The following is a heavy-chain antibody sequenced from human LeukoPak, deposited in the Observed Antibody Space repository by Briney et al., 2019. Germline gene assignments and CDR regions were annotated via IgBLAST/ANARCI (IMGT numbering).Heavy chain of an antibody. V-gene: IGHV2-70*11. Sequence: SGPTLVNPTQTLTLTCSLSGVSLSTSGVGVGWIRQPPGKALEWLARIDWDDDKYYNTSLKTRLTISKDTSKNQVVLTMTNMDPVDTATYYCARMQRTAPGRGYYYYTMDVWGQGTTVTVSS. D-gene: IGHD6-13*01. J-gene: IGHJ6*02. CDR1: GVSLSTSGVG. CDR3: ARMQRTAPGRGYYYYTMDV. CDR2: IDWDDDK.